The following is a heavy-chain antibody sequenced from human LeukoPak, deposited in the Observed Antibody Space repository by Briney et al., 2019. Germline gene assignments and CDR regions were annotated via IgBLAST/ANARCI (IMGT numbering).Heavy chain of an antibody. J-gene: IGHJ4*02. D-gene: IGHD6-19*01. CDR2: ISWDGGST. CDR1: GFTFDDYT. Sequence: GGSLRLSCAASGFTFDDYTMHWVRQAPGKGLEWVSLISWDGGSTYYADSVKGRFTISRDNSKNSLYLQMNSLRAEDTAVYYCAKDVPLGRSSGWFDYWGQGTLVTVSS. CDR3: AKDVPLGRSSGWFDY. V-gene: IGHV3-43*01.